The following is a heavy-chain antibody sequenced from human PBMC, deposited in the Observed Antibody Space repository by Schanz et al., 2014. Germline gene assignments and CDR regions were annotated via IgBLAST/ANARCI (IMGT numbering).Heavy chain of an antibody. J-gene: IGHJ3*02. CDR3: ARGTMPGTFDI. V-gene: IGHV1-69*02. CDR2: IIPIHGIP. Sequence: QVQLVQSGAEVKKPGSSVKVSCTASGGTFSSYTISWIRQAPGQGLEWMGRIIPIHGIPNYAQKFQGRVTFTADKSTSTAYMELSSLRYEDTALYYCARGTMPGTFDIWGQGTMVTVSS. D-gene: IGHD2-2*01. CDR1: GGTFSSYT.